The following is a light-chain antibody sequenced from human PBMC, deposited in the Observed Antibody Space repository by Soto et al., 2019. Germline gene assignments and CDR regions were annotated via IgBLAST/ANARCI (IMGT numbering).Light chain of an antibody. CDR3: QQCNYWPRT. V-gene: IGKV3-11*01. J-gene: IGKJ1*01. Sequence: EVVLTQSPATLSLSPGERATLSCRASQSVGSYLAWYQQKPAQAPRLLIYDASHRATGIPARFSGSGSGTDFTLTISSLEPEDFAVYYCQQCNYWPRTFGQGTKVEIK. CDR1: QSVGSY. CDR2: DAS.